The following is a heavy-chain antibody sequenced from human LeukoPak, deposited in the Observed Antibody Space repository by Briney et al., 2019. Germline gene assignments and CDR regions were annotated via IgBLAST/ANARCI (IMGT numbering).Heavy chain of an antibody. CDR2: INPNSGGT. V-gene: IGHV1-2*02. CDR1: GYTFTGYY. CDR3: ARALYRGELGRLDY. J-gene: IGHJ4*02. D-gene: IGHD1-26*01. Sequence: ASVKDSCKASGYTFTGYYMHWVRQAPGQGLEWMGWINPNSGGTNYAQKFQGRVTMTRDTSISTAYMELSRLRSDDTAVYYCARALYRGELGRLDYWGQGTLVTVSS.